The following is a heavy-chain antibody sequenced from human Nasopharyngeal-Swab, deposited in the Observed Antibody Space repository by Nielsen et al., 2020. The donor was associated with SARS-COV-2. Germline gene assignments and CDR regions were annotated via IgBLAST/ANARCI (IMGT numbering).Heavy chain of an antibody. CDR2: IFYSGSP. J-gene: IGHJ4*02. Sequence: SETLSLPCTVSGGSIRSGDYYWSLIRQPPGKGLEWIWYIFYSGSPYYNPSLKSRVTISVDTSKNQFSLKLSSVTAADTAVYYCARADTSSWWGAAVVAGLDYWGQGTLVTVSS. D-gene: IGHD6-13*01. V-gene: IGHV4-30-4*01. CDR3: ARADTSSWWGAAVVAGLDY. CDR1: GGSIRSGDYY.